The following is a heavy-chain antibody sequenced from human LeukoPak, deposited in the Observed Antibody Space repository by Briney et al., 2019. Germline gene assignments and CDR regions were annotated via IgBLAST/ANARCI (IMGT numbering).Heavy chain of an antibody. D-gene: IGHD3-22*01. CDR3: AREDYYDSSGINEDYDY. CDR1: GFTVSSNY. Sequence: PGGSLRLSCAASGFTVSSNYMSWVRQAPGKGLEWVSVIYSGGSTYYADSVKGRFTISRHNSKNTLYLQMNSLRAEDTAVYYCAREDYYDSSGINEDYDYWGQGTLVTVSS. J-gene: IGHJ4*02. V-gene: IGHV3-53*04. CDR2: IYSGGST.